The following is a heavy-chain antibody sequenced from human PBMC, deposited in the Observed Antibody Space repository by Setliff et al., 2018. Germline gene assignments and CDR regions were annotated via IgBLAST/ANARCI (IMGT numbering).Heavy chain of an antibody. J-gene: IGHJ4*02. CDR3: ARFLYCTSTSCPVTFDH. CDR2: IYYIGST. Sequence: SETLSLTCTVSGGSISSYYWSWIRQPPGKGLEWIAYIYYIGSTYYNPSLKSRVTISVDTSKNQFSLNLTSVTAADTAVYYCARFLYCTSTSCPVTFDHWGRGTLVTVSS. V-gene: IGHV4-59*06. D-gene: IGHD2-2*01. CDR1: GGSISSYY.